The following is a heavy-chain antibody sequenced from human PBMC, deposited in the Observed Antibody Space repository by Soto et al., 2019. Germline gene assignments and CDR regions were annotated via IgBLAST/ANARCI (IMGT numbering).Heavy chain of an antibody. CDR3: ACRGTSSAAAGWFDP. Sequence: QITLKESGPALVKSTQTLTLTCSFSGFSLTTAGMGVGWIRQPPGKAPEWVALVYWDDDKRYNPSLRSRLTITKDTSKNLVVVTLTDMDPVDTGTYYCACRGTSSAAAGWFDPWGQGILVTVSS. J-gene: IGHJ5*02. D-gene: IGHD3-16*01. CDR2: VYWDDDK. V-gene: IGHV2-5*02. CDR1: GFSLTTAGMG.